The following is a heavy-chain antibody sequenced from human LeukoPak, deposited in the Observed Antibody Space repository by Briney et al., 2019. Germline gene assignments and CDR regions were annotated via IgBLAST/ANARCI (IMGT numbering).Heavy chain of an antibody. Sequence: PSETLSLTCTVSGGSISSSSYYWGWIHQPPGKGLEWIGSIYYSGSTYYNPSLKSRVTISVDTSKNQFSLRLTSVTAADTAVYYCATWRTAKTGFDYWGQGTLVTVSS. V-gene: IGHV4-39*01. J-gene: IGHJ4*02. CDR1: GGSISSSSYY. CDR2: IYYSGST. D-gene: IGHD1-1*01. CDR3: ATWRTAKTGFDY.